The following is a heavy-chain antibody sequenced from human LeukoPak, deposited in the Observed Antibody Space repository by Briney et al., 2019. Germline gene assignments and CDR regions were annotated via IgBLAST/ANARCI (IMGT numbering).Heavy chain of an antibody. V-gene: IGHV3-48*04. CDR1: GFTFSSYS. CDR3: AKVRSTFYYYGMDV. D-gene: IGHD2-2*01. CDR2: ISSSSSTI. J-gene: IGHJ6*02. Sequence: PGGSLRLSCAASGFTFSSYSMNWVRQAPGKGLEWVSYISSSSSTIYYADSVKGRFTISRDNSKNSLYLQMNSLRTEDTALYYCAKVRSTFYYYGMDVWGQGTTVTVSS.